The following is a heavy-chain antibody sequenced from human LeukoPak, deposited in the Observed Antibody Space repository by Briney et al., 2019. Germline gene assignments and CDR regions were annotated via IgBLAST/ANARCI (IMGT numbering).Heavy chain of an antibody. CDR1: GYTFTHYG. V-gene: IGHV1-2*02. D-gene: IGHD5-24*01. CDR3: ARGGHGHTQNDY. Sequence: GASVKVSCKASGYTFTHYGITWVRQAPGQGLEWMGWINPNTGGTNYAQSFQGRVTMTRGTSITTSYMELSNLLFDDTALYYCARGGHGHTQNDYWGQGTLVTVSS. J-gene: IGHJ4*02. CDR2: INPNTGGT.